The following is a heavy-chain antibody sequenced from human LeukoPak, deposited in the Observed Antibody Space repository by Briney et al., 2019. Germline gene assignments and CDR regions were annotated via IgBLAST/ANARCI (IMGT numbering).Heavy chain of an antibody. CDR3: ARRGGLGYGDLDY. V-gene: IGHV3-74*01. J-gene: IGHJ4*02. D-gene: IGHD4-17*01. Sequence: PGGSLRLSCAASGSTFSSYWMHWVRQAPGKGLVWVSRISGDGSGITFADSVKGRFSISRDNAKNTLYLQMNSLRAEDTAIYYCARRGGLGYGDLDYWGQGTLVTVSS. CDR2: ISGDGSGI. CDR1: GSTFSSYW.